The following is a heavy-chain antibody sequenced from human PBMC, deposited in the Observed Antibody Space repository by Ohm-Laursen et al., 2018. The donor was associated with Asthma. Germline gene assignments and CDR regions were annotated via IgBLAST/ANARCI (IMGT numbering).Heavy chain of an antibody. D-gene: IGHD3-22*01. CDR2: IWYDGSNK. Sequence: SLRLSCAASGFTFSSYGMHWVRQAPGKGLEWVAVIWYDGSNKYYADSVKGRFTISRDNSKNTLYLQMNSLRAEDTAVYYCAREYDSSGYKKNWFDPWGQGTLVTVSS. CDR3: AREYDSSGYKKNWFDP. CDR1: GFTFSSYG. J-gene: IGHJ5*02. V-gene: IGHV3-33*01.